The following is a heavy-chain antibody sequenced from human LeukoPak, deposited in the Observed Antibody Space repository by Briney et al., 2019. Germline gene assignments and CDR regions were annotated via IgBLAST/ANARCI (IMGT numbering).Heavy chain of an antibody. CDR1: GFTFSSYA. Sequence: PGGSLRLSCAASGFTFSSYAMSWVRQAPGKGLEWVSAISGSGGSTYYADSVKGRFTISRDNSKNTLYLQMNSLRAEDTAVYYCAREGLRFLEWLLPYFDYWGQGTLVTVSS. CDR3: AREGLRFLEWLLPYFDY. J-gene: IGHJ4*02. D-gene: IGHD3-3*01. V-gene: IGHV3-23*01. CDR2: ISGSGGST.